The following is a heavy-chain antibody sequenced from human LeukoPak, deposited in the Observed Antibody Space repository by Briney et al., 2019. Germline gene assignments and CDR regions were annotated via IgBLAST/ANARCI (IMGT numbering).Heavy chain of an antibody. CDR3: AKNSWNYGSFDY. CDR2: IKQDGSDK. D-gene: IGHD1-7*01. CDR1: GFTFRNYW. Sequence: GGSLRLSCAASGFTFRNYWMTWVRQAPGKGLEWVAIIKQDGSDKYYLDSVKGRFSISRDNAKNSLFLQMNSLRAEDTAVYYCAKNSWNYGSFDYWGPGTQVTVSS. V-gene: IGHV3-7*01. J-gene: IGHJ4*02.